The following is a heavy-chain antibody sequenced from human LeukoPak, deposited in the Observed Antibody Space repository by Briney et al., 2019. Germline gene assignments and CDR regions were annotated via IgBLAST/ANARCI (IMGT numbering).Heavy chain of an antibody. CDR1: GYTFNTND. CDR3: ARGGSCGSYGFDY. D-gene: IGHD1-26*01. Sequence: ASVKVSCKASGYTFNTNDISWVRQAPGQGLEWMGWISVYNGDTNYAQKLQGRMTMTTDTSTSTAYMELRSLRSDDTAVYYCARGGSCGSYGFDYWGQGTLVTVSS. J-gene: IGHJ4*02. CDR2: ISVYNGDT. V-gene: IGHV1-18*01.